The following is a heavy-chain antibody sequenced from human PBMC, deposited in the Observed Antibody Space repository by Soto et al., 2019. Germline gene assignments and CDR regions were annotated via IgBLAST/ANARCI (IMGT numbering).Heavy chain of an antibody. D-gene: IGHD1-26*01. CDR1: GFTFSSYD. Sequence: GGSLRLSCAASGFTFSSYDMHWVRQATGKGLEWVSAIGTAGDTYYPGSVKGRLTISRKNAKNSLNLQMNSLGAEETAVYYCARESGSYRGSVYLGDFNYYYGMDVWGQGTTVTVSS. V-gene: IGHV3-13*01. CDR3: ARESGSYRGSVYLGDFNYYYGMDV. CDR2: IGTAGDT. J-gene: IGHJ6*02.